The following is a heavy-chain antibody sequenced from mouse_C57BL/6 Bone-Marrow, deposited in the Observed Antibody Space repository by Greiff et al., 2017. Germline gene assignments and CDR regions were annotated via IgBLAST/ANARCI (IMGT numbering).Heavy chain of an antibody. Sequence: VQLQQSGAELVKPGASVKMSCTASGYTFTSSWITWVKQRPGQGLEWIGDIYPGSGSTNYNEKFKSKATLTVDTSSSTAYMQLSSLTSEDSAVYYCARPYYSNYWDFDIWGRGTTVTVSS. J-gene: IGHJ1*03. D-gene: IGHD2-5*01. V-gene: IGHV1-55*01. CDR1: GYTFTSSW. CDR2: IYPGSGST. CDR3: ARPYYSNYWDFDI.